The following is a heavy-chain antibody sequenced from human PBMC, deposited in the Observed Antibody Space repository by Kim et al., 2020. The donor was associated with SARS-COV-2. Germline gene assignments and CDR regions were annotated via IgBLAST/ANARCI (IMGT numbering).Heavy chain of an antibody. D-gene: IGHD5-18*01. V-gene: IGHV3-21*01. Sequence: YADSMQSRFTISRDNAKNSLYLQMNRLRAEDRAVYYCAISRGYSYGYLGYWGQGTLVTVSS. CDR3: AISRGYSYGYLGY. J-gene: IGHJ4*02.